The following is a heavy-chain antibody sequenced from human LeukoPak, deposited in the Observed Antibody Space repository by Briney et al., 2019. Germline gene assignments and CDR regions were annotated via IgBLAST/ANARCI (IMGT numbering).Heavy chain of an antibody. J-gene: IGHJ6*02. V-gene: IGHV3-53*01. CDR2: IYSGGTT. CDR1: GFTFNKYA. Sequence: PGGSLRLSCAVSGFTFNKYAMSWVRQAPGKGLEWVSVIYSGGTTYYADSVKGRFTISRDNSKNTLYLQMNSLRAEDTAVYYCARDRPSRDSSDYYYGMDVWGQGTTVTVSS. CDR3: ARDRPSRDSSDYYYGMDV. D-gene: IGHD3-22*01.